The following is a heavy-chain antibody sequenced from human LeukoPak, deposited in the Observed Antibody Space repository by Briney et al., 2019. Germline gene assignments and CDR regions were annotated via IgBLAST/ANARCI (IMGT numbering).Heavy chain of an antibody. CDR2: IRYDGSNK. CDR1: GFTFSSYG. Sequence: GGSLRLSCAASGFTFSSYGMHWVRQAPGKGLEWVAFIRYDGSNKYYADSVKGRFTISRDNSKNTLYLQVNSLRAEDTAVCYCAKSMVSLYGMDVWGQGTTVTVSS. V-gene: IGHV3-30*02. D-gene: IGHD5-18*01. CDR3: AKSMVSLYGMDV. J-gene: IGHJ6*02.